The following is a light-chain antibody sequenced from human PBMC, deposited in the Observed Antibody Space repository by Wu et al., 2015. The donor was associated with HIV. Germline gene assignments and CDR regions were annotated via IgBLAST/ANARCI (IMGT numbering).Light chain of an antibody. CDR2: DAS. V-gene: IGKV3-11*01. CDR3: QQHANWPLT. Sequence: EIVLTQSPAALSISPGERATLSCRASRSVSSAVAWYQQKPGQAPGLLIYDASNRATGIPARFTGGGSGTDYSLTISSLEPEDFAVYYCQQHANWPLTFGQGTRLEIK. CDR1: RSVSSA. J-gene: IGKJ5*01.